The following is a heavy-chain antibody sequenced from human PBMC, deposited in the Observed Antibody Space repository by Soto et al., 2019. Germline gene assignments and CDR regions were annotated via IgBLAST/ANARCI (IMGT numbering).Heavy chain of an antibody. Sequence: GGSLRLSCASSGFTFSSYGMHWVRQAPGKGLEWVAVIWYDGSNKYYADSVKGRFTISRDNSKNTLYLQMNSLRAEDTAVYYCARDSVAAAGPTYYFDYWGQGTLVTVSS. CDR2: IWYDGSNK. CDR1: GFTFSSYG. CDR3: ARDSVAAAGPTYYFDY. V-gene: IGHV3-33*01. D-gene: IGHD6-13*01. J-gene: IGHJ4*02.